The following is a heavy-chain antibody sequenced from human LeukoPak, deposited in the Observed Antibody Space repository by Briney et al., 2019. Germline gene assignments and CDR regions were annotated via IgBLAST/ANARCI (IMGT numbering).Heavy chain of an antibody. CDR1: GYTFTGYY. V-gene: IGHV1-2*02. CDR2: INPNSGGT. D-gene: IGHD3-10*01. CDR3: ARARGVRDYYFDY. J-gene: IGHJ4*02. Sequence: APVKVSCKASGYTFTGYYMHWVRQAPGQGLEWMGWINPNSGGTNYAQKFQGRVTMTRDTSISTAYMELSRLRSDDTAVYYCARARGVRDYYFDYWGQGTLVTVSS.